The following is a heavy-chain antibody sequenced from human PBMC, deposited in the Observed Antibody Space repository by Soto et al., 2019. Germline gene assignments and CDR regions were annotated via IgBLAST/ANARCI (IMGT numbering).Heavy chain of an antibody. Sequence: SETLSLTCPFSGFSISSYYWSWIRQPPGKGLEWIGYIYYSGSTNYNPSLKSRVTISVDTSKNQFSLKLSSVTAADTAVYYCASASVAGRFDYWGQGTLVTVSS. CDR3: ASASVAGRFDY. D-gene: IGHD6-19*01. V-gene: IGHV4-59*01. J-gene: IGHJ4*02. CDR1: GFSISSYY. CDR2: IYYSGST.